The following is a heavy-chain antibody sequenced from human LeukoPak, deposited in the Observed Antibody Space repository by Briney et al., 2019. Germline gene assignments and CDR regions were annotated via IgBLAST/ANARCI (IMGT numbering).Heavy chain of an antibody. CDR1: GGTFSSYA. CDR2: IIPIFGTA. CDR3: ARVGTLIAAAEGNWFDP. Sequence: ASVKVSCKASGGTFSSYAISWVRQAPGQGLEWMGGIIPIFGTANYAQKFQGRATITADESTSTAYMELSSLRSEDTAVYYCARVGTLIAAAEGNWFDPWGQGTLVTVSS. J-gene: IGHJ5*02. D-gene: IGHD6-13*01. V-gene: IGHV1-69*13.